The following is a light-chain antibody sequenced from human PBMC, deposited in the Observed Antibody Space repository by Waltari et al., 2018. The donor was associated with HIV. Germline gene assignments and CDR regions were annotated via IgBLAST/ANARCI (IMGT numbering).Light chain of an antibody. Sequence: QSVLTQPPSLSEAPRQRVTISCSGSHSNIGNNTVNWYQQSPGKAPKLLIYYNDLLPSGVSDRFSGSRAGTSAALAISGLQSEDEAHYYCASWDDRLNGWVFGGGTQLTV. CDR2: YND. V-gene: IGLV1-36*01. CDR1: HSNIGNNT. CDR3: ASWDDRLNGWV. J-gene: IGLJ3*02.